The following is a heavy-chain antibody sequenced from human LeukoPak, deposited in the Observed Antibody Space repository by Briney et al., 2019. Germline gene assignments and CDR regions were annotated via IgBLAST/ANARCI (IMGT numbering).Heavy chain of an antibody. V-gene: IGHV4-59*01. Sequence: SETLSLTCTVSGGSISSYYWSWIRQPPGKGLEWIGYIYYSRSTNYNPSLKSRVTISVDTSKNQFSLKLSSVTAADTAVYYCARDRQLGANWFDPWGQGTLVTVSS. J-gene: IGHJ5*02. CDR3: ARDRQLGANWFDP. CDR2: IYYSRST. CDR1: GGSISSYY. D-gene: IGHD6-6*01.